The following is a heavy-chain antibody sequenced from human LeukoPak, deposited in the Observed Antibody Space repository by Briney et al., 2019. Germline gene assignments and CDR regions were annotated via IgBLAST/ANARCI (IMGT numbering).Heavy chain of an antibody. J-gene: IGHJ6*03. CDR3: ARLVSSGAYYYYYYMDV. CDR2: INHSGST. D-gene: IGHD6-19*01. Sequence: SETLSLTCAVYGGSFSGYYWSWIRQPPGKGLEWIGEINHSGSTNYNPSLKSRVTISVDPSKNQFSLKLSSVTAADTAVYYCARLVSSGAYYYYYYMDVWGKGTTVTISS. CDR1: GGSFSGYY. V-gene: IGHV4-34*01.